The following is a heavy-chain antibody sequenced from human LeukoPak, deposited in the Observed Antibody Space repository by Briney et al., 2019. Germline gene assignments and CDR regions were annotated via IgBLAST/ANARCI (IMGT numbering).Heavy chain of an antibody. CDR1: GFTFSSYS. CDR3: ARGARPGSYYTFDY. Sequence: GGSLRLSCAASGFTFSSYSMNWVRQAPGKGLEWVSSISSSSSYIYYADSVKGRFTISRDNAKNSLYLQMNSLRAEDTAVYYCARGARPGSYYTFDYWGQGTLVTVSS. CDR2: ISSSSSYI. J-gene: IGHJ4*02. D-gene: IGHD3-10*01. V-gene: IGHV3-21*01.